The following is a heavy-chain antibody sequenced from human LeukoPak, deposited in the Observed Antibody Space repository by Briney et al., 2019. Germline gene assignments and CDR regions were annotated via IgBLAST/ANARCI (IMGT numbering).Heavy chain of an antibody. Sequence: GGSLRLSCAASGFTFDDYAMLWVRQAPGKGLEWVSGINWNSGSIGYADSVKGRFTISRDNAKNSLYLQMNSLRAEDTALYYCAKDKGGVAGDAFDIWGQGTVVTVSS. D-gene: IGHD2-15*01. CDR3: AKDKGGVAGDAFDI. CDR1: GFTFDDYA. J-gene: IGHJ3*02. V-gene: IGHV3-9*01. CDR2: INWNSGSI.